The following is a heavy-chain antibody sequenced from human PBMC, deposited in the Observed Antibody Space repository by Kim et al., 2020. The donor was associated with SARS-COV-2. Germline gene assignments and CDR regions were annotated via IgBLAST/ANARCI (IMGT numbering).Heavy chain of an antibody. Sequence: GGSLRLSCAASGFTFSSYAMSWVRQAPGKGLEWVSAISGSGGSTYYADSVKGRFTISRDNSKNTLYLQMNSLRAEDTAVYYCAKDDGAVAGTVNWFDPWGQGTLVTVSS. CDR1: GFTFSSYA. D-gene: IGHD6-19*01. V-gene: IGHV3-23*01. CDR3: AKDDGAVAGTVNWFDP. CDR2: ISGSGGST. J-gene: IGHJ5*02.